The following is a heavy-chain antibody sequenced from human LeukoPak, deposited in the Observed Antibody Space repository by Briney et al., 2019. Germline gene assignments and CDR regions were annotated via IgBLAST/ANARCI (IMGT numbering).Heavy chain of an antibody. V-gene: IGHV4-59*12. CDR3: ARVAWWGVAVVPAEYFDP. CDR1: GGSISSYY. D-gene: IGHD2-2*01. CDR2: IYYSGNT. J-gene: IGHJ4*02. Sequence: SETLSLTCTVSGGSISSYYWSWIRQPPGKGLEWIGYIYYSGNTYYNPSLKSRVTISVDTSKNQFSLNLVSVTAADTAVYYCARVAWWGVAVVPAEYFDPWGQGTLVTVSS.